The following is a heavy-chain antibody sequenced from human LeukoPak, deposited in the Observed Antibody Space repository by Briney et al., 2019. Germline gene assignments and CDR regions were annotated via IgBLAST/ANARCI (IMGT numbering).Heavy chain of an antibody. CDR1: GFSLSTSGMC. CDR3: ARKAPYSSSWPYFDY. Sequence: SGPTLVNPTQTLTLTCTFSGFSLSTSGMCVSWIRQPPGKALEWLARIDWDDDKYYSTSLKTRLTISKDTSKNQVVLTMTNMDPVDTATYYCARKAPYSSSWPYFDYWGQGTPVTVSS. V-gene: IGHV2-70*11. D-gene: IGHD6-13*01. CDR2: IDWDDDK. J-gene: IGHJ4*02.